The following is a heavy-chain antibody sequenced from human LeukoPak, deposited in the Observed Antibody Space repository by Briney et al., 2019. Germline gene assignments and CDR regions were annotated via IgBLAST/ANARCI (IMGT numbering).Heavy chain of an antibody. CDR3: AKHFTMTTVTTFGY. V-gene: IGHV3-23*01. CDR1: GFIFSDYY. Sequence: GGSLRLSCAASGFIFSDYYMSWIRQAPGKGLEWVSAISGSGGSTYYADSVKGRFTISRDNSKNTLYLQMNSLRAEDTAVYYCAKHFTMTTVTTFGYWGQGTLVTVSS. J-gene: IGHJ4*02. CDR2: ISGSGGST. D-gene: IGHD4-17*01.